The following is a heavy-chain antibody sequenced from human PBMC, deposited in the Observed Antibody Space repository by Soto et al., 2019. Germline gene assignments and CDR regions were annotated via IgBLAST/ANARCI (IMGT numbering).Heavy chain of an antibody. J-gene: IGHJ4*02. CDR3: ARSEYTYARLDN. CDR1: GFTFSDYA. V-gene: IGHV3-23*01. Sequence: GGSLRLSCAASGFTFSDYAMSWVRQAPGKGLEWVSAISSSGANTYYADSVKGRFTISRDNSKNTLYLQMNSLRAEDTAVYYCARSEYTYARLDNWGQGTLVTV. CDR2: ISSSGANT. D-gene: IGHD5-18*01.